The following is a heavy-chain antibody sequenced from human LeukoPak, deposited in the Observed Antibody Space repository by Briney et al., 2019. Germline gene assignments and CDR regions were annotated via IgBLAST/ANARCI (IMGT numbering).Heavy chain of an antibody. J-gene: IGHJ3*02. CDR3: ARAISRYFDLSRKPDAFDI. V-gene: IGHV4-61*02. CDR2: IYTSGST. CDR1: GGFISSGSYY. D-gene: IGHD3-9*01. Sequence: SETLSLTCTVSGGFISSGSYYWSWIRQPAGKGLEWIGRIYTSGSTNYNPSLKSRVTISVDTSKNQFSLKLSSVTAADTAVYYCARAISRYFDLSRKPDAFDIWAQGTMATVSS.